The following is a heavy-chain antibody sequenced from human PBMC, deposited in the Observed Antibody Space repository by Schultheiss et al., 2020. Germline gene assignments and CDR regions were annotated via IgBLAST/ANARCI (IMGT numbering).Heavy chain of an antibody. Sequence: ASVKVSCKASGYTFTSYDIKWVRQATGQGLEWMGWINPNNGGTAYAQKFQGRVTMTRDTSVSTAYMEVTRLRSDDTAVYYCARDLGSSWAYNYFDPWGQGTQVTVSS. D-gene: IGHD6-13*01. CDR1: GYTFTSYD. V-gene: IGHV1-2*02. CDR3: ARDLGSSWAYNYFDP. CDR2: INPNNGGT. J-gene: IGHJ5*02.